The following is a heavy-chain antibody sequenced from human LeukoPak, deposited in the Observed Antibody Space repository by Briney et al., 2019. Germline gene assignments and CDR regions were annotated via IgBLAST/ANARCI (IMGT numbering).Heavy chain of an antibody. Sequence: ASVKVSCKVSGYTLTELSMHWVRQAPGKGLEWMGGFDPEDGETIYAQKFQGRVTMTEDTSTDTAYMELSSLRSEDTAVYYCATATIRKIRLRHNPFPSLTLYGMDVWGQGTTVTVSS. CDR1: GYTLTELS. D-gene: IGHD3-16*01. CDR2: FDPEDGET. J-gene: IGHJ6*02. V-gene: IGHV1-24*01. CDR3: ATATIRKIRLRHNPFPSLTLYGMDV.